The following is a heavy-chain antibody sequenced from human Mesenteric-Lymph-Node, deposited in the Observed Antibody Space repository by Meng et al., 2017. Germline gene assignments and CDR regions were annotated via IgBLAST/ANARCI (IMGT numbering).Heavy chain of an antibody. Sequence: GESLKISCAASGFTFSNHYISWIRQAPGKALEWVSYISGSSSTKYYANSVKGRFTLSRDNAKNSVYLQMDSLRAEDTAVYYCARDQWLEGYGLDVWGQGTTVTVSS. J-gene: IGHJ6*02. CDR1: GFTFSNHY. D-gene: IGHD6-19*01. CDR3: ARDQWLEGYGLDV. CDR2: ISGSSSTK. V-gene: IGHV3-11*01.